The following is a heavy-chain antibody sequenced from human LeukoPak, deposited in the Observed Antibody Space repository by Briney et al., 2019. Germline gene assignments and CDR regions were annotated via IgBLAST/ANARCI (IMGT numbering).Heavy chain of an antibody. D-gene: IGHD2-15*01. CDR1: GGSINNYY. Sequence: SGTLSLTCTVSGGSINNYYWSWIRQPAGKGLEWIGRIYTRGSTHYNPSLKSRVTMSVDTSKNQFSLKLSSVTAADTAVYYCARGRYCSADICSGGDAFDIWGQGTMVSVSS. J-gene: IGHJ3*02. V-gene: IGHV4-4*07. CDR3: ARGRYCSADICSGGDAFDI. CDR2: IYTRGST.